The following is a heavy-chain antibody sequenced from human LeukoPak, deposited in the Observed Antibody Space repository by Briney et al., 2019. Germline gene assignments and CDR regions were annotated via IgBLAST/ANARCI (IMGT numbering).Heavy chain of an antibody. CDR3: ATAGAYYGGDCFDY. Sequence: ASVKVSCKASGYTFTSYYMHWVRQAPGQGLEWMGGFDPEDGETIYAQKFQGRVTMTEDTSTDTAYMELSSLRSEDTAVYYCATAGAYYGGDCFDYWGQGTLVTVSS. CDR2: FDPEDGET. CDR1: GYTFTSYY. V-gene: IGHV1-24*01. D-gene: IGHD2-21*01. J-gene: IGHJ4*02.